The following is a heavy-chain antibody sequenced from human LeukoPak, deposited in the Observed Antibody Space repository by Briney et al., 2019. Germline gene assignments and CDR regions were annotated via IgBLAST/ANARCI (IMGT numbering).Heavy chain of an antibody. D-gene: IGHD6-19*01. CDR2: INAYNGNT. V-gene: IGHV1-18*01. CDR1: GYSFTSYG. Sequence: ASVKVSCKASGYSFTSYGISWVRQAPGQGLEWMGWINAYNGNTNYPQKLQGRVTMTTDTSTSTAYMELRSLRSDDTAVYYCARSPHGTRIAVAGKGVQDYWGQGTLVTVSS. J-gene: IGHJ4*02. CDR3: ARSPHGTRIAVAGKGVQDY.